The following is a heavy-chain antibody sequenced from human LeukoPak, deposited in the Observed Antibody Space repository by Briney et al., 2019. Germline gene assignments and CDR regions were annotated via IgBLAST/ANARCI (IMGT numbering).Heavy chain of an antibody. D-gene: IGHD7-27*01. V-gene: IGHV3-74*01. Sequence: PGGSLTLFCAASGITFSTYLMHWVRQAPGKELVWVSRIYSDGSRPSYADSVRGRFTISRDNAKNTLYLQMNSLEAEDTAVYYCARVSVLGIVYYYDHWGQGTLVTVSS. CDR1: GITFSTYL. CDR3: ARVSVLGIVYYYDH. J-gene: IGHJ4*02. CDR2: IYSDGSRP.